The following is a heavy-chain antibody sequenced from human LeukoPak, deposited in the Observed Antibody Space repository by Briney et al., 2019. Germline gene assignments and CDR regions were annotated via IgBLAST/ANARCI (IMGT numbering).Heavy chain of an antibody. CDR2: IHYDGSDK. Sequence: GGSLRLSCAASGFTFSGYGMHWVRQAPGKGLEWVAFIHYDGSDKYYADSVKGRFTISRDNSKNTLYLQMNSLRAEDTAVYYCAKDLGNSFDYWGRGTLVTVSS. CDR3: AKDLGNSFDY. CDR1: GFTFSGYG. V-gene: IGHV3-30*02. J-gene: IGHJ4*02. D-gene: IGHD4-23*01.